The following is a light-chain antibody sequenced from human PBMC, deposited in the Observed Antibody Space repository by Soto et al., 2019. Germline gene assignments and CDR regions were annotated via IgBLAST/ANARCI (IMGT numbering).Light chain of an antibody. Sequence: EIVLTQSPGTLSLSPGERATLSCRASQSVSSSYLAWYQQKPGQAPRLLIYGASSRATGIPDRFSGSGSGTDFTLTISRLEPEDFAVYYCQQYGRSRWTCGQGPKVEIK. CDR3: QQYGRSRWT. J-gene: IGKJ1*01. CDR1: QSVSSSY. V-gene: IGKV3-20*01. CDR2: GAS.